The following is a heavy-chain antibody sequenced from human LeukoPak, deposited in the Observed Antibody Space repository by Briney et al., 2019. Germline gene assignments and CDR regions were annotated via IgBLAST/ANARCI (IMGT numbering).Heavy chain of an antibody. Sequence: GGSLRLSCAASGFTFSSYAMHWVRQAPGKGLEWVAVISYDGSNKYYADSVKGRFTISRDNSKNTLYLQMNSLRAEDTAVYYCARGRLDTASLDYWGQGTLVTVSS. CDR2: ISYDGSNK. V-gene: IGHV3-30*14. CDR3: ARGRLDTASLDY. D-gene: IGHD5-18*01. CDR1: GFTFSSYA. J-gene: IGHJ4*02.